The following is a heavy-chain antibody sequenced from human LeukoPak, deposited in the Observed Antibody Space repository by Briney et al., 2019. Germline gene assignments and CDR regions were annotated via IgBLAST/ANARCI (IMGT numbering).Heavy chain of an antibody. V-gene: IGHV4-59*12. CDR2: VHYSGTT. D-gene: IGHD4-17*01. J-gene: IGHJ6*02. Sequence: PSETLSLTCTVSDGSITNNDRSWVRQTPGKGLEFIGYVHYSGTTNYNPSLRSRVTISIDTSRKHFFLKLKSVTAADTAVYYCARDRHDYGDYDLDNYYYYYGMDVWGQGTTVTVSS. CDR3: ARDRHDYGDYDLDNYYYYYGMDV. CDR1: DGSITNND.